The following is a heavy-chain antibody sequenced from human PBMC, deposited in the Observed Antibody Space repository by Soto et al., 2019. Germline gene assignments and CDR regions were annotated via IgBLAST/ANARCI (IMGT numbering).Heavy chain of an antibody. J-gene: IGHJ4*02. CDR1: GFTFTNYG. V-gene: IGHV3-30*18. CDR3: AKDLGRGWVVPGKQ. CDR2: ISYDGSHK. D-gene: IGHD6-19*01. Sequence: QGQLVESGGGVVQPGRSLRLSCAASGFTFTNYGIHWVRQAPGKGLEWVAVISYDGSHKYYADSVRGRFTISRDNSENTLYLQMNSLRAEDTALYYCAKDLGRGWVVPGKQWGQGTLVTVSS.